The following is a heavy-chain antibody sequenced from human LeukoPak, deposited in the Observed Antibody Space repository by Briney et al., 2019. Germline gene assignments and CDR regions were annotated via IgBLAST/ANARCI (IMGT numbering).Heavy chain of an antibody. J-gene: IGHJ6*03. Sequence: GGSLRLSCAASGFTFSTYTIHWVRQAPAKGLEWVAVTSYDGRNEYYADSVKGRFTISRDNSKHTLYLQMDSLGAEDTAVYYCARQLAYPYQYFYMDVWGKGTTVTVSS. D-gene: IGHD5-24*01. CDR3: ARQLAYPYQYFYMDV. CDR2: TSYDGRNE. CDR1: GFTFSTYT. V-gene: IGHV3-30*04.